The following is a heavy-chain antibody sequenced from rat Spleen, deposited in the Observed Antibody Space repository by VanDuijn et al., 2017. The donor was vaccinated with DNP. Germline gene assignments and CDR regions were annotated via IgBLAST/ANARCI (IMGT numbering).Heavy chain of an antibody. V-gene: IGHV2-1*01. CDR3: ARSLATVAPTGAMDV. CDR2: IWSGGST. Sequence: QVQLKESGPGLGQPSQTLSLTCTVSGFSLTSNSVHWVRQPPGKGLEWVGAIWSGGSTDYNSALKSRLSISRDTPKSQAFLKMNSVQTEDTAMYFCARSLATVAPTGAMDVWGQGISVIVSS. J-gene: IGHJ4*01. CDR1: GFSLTSNS. D-gene: IGHD1-3*01.